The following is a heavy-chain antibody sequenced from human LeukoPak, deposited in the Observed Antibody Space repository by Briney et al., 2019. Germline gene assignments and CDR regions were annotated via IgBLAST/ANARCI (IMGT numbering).Heavy chain of an antibody. CDR2: MNPNSGNT. V-gene: IGHV1-8*01. CDR3: ARGPVDAVFGVSTED. J-gene: IGHJ6*02. CDR1: GYTFTSYD. Sequence: ASVKVSCKASGYTFTSYDINWVRQATGQGLEWMGWMNPNSGNTGYAQKFQGRVSMTRVTSISTAYMELSSLRSEDTAVYYCARGPVDAVFGVSTEDWGQGTTVTVSS. D-gene: IGHD3-10*02.